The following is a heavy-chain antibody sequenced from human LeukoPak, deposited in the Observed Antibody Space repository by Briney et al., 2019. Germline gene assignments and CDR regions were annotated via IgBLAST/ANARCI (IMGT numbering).Heavy chain of an antibody. CDR2: IYYTGST. CDR1: GGSIGTFY. Sequence: PSETLSLACTVSGGSIGTFYWSWIRRPPGKGLEWIGYIYYTGSTNYNPSLKSRVTISVDTSKNRVSLRLTSVTAADTAVYYCVREQRSYDFSSSFYVAHGMDVWGQGTTVIVSS. J-gene: IGHJ6*02. D-gene: IGHD3-3*01. CDR3: VREQRSYDFSSSFYVAHGMDV. V-gene: IGHV4-59*01.